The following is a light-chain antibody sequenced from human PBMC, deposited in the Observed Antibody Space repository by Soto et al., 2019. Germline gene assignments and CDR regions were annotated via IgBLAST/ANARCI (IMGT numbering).Light chain of an antibody. CDR2: EVT. V-gene: IGLV2-23*02. J-gene: IGLJ3*02. CDR1: SSDVGSHNF. CDR3: CSYAGPSSWV. Sequence: QSVLTQPASVSGSPGQSITISCTGTSSDVGSHNFVSWYQQRPGKAPKLMIFEVTKRPSGVPSRFSASKSGNTASLTISGVQAEDEADYYCCSYAGPSSWVFGGGTKVTVL.